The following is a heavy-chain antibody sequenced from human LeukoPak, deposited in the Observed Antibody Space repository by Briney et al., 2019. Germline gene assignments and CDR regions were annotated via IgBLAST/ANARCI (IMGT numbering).Heavy chain of an antibody. V-gene: IGHV3-21*01. D-gene: IGHD3-22*01. CDR2: ISSSSSYI. Sequence: PGGSLRLSCAASGFAFSSYAMSWVRQAPGKGLEWVSSISSSSSYIYYADSVKGRFTISRDNAKNSLYLQMNSLRAEDTAVYYCARARDSSGYPDAFDIWGQGTMVTVSS. CDR1: GFAFSSYA. J-gene: IGHJ3*02. CDR3: ARARDSSGYPDAFDI.